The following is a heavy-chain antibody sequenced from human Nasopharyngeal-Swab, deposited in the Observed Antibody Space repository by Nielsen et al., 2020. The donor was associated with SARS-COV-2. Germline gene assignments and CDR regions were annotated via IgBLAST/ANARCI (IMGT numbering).Heavy chain of an antibody. Sequence: ASVQVSCKASGYTFTGYYMLWVRQAPRQGLEWIGRIKPNSCGANYAQQFEGRVTMTRVTSISTAYMELGRLRSDDTAVYYCARDDSSGWYGCYYYMDVWGKGTTVTVSS. D-gene: IGHD6-19*01. J-gene: IGHJ6*03. V-gene: IGHV1-2*06. CDR2: IKPNSCGA. CDR3: ARDDSSGWYGCYYYMDV. CDR1: GYTFTGYY.